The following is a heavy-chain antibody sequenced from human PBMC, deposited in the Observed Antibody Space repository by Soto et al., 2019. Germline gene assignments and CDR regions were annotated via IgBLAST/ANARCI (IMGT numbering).Heavy chain of an antibody. J-gene: IGHJ6*02. CDR3: AFGQWLDRYYYYYYGMDV. V-gene: IGHV1-2*02. CDR1: GYAFTGDY. Sequence: QVQLVQSGAEVRKPGASVKVSCKASGYAFTGDYVHWVRQAPGQGLEWMGWINPNSGGANYAQKFQGRVTITADESTSTAYMELSSLRSEDTAVYYCAFGQWLDRYYYYYYGMDVWGQGTTVTVSS. CDR2: INPNSGGA. D-gene: IGHD6-19*01.